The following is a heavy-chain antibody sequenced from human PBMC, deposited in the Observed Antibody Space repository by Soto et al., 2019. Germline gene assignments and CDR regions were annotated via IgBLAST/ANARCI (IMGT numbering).Heavy chain of an antibody. CDR1: GYTFTSYA. Sequence: ASVKVSCKASGYTFTSYAMHWVRQAPGQRLEWMGWINAGNGNTKYSQKFQGRVTITRDTSASTAYMELSSLRSEDTAVYYCAHTYYYDSSVYPTWGVFDYWGQGTLVTVSS. CDR3: AHTYYYDSSVYPTWGVFDY. V-gene: IGHV1-3*01. CDR2: INAGNGNT. J-gene: IGHJ4*02. D-gene: IGHD3-22*01.